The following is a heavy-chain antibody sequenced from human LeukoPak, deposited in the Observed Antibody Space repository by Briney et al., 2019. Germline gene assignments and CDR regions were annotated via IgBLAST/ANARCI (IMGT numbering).Heavy chain of an antibody. CDR1: GYAFTSYA. Sequence: ASVKVSCKASGYAFTSYALHWVRQAPGQRLDWMGWISAGNGNTKYSQKFQGRVTITRDTSATTAYMELSSLRSEDTAVYYCARDWGYQLLAYWGQGTLVTVSS. J-gene: IGHJ4*02. D-gene: IGHD2-2*01. CDR2: ISAGNGNT. V-gene: IGHV1-3*01. CDR3: ARDWGYQLLAY.